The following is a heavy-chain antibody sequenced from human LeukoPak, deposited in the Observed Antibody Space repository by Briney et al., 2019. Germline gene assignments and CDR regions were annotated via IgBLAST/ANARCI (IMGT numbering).Heavy chain of an antibody. CDR1: GFTFSSYA. J-gene: IGHJ4*02. CDR3: AKDYYDSSGRNYYFDY. CDR2: ISASGGTT. Sequence: GGSLRLSCAASGFTFSSYAMSWVRQAPGKGLEWVSAISASGGTTYYADSVKGRFTISRDNSKNTLYLQMNSLRAEDTAVYYCAKDYYDSSGRNYYFDYWGQGTLVTVSS. V-gene: IGHV3-23*01. D-gene: IGHD3-22*01.